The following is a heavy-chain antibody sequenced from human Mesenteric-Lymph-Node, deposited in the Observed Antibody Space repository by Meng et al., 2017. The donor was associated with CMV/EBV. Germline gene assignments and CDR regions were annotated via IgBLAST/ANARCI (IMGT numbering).Heavy chain of an antibody. Sequence: GGSLRLSCAASGFTFSGYAMHWVRQAPGKGLDWVAVISYDGGYTYYADSVKGRFTISRDNSKNTLFLLMNSLRVDDTAVYYCASGGGSNGYWGQGTLVTVSS. V-gene: IGHV3-30*04. J-gene: IGHJ4*02. D-gene: IGHD4-11*01. CDR2: ISYDGGYT. CDR3: ASGGGSNGY. CDR1: GFTFSGYA.